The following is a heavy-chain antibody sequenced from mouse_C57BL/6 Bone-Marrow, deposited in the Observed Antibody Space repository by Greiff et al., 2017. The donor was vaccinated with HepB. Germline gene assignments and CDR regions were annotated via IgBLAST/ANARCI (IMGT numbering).Heavy chain of an antibody. CDR3: TTSRYGNFFFDY. CDR1: GFNIKDDY. J-gene: IGHJ2*01. D-gene: IGHD2-1*01. V-gene: IGHV14-4*01. CDR2: IDPENGDT. Sequence: EVQLQQSGAELVRPGASVKLSCTASGFNIKDDYMHWVKQRPEQGLEWIGWIDPENGDTEYASKFQGKATITADTSSNTAYPQLSSLTSEDTAVYYCTTSRYGNFFFDYWGQGTTLTVSS.